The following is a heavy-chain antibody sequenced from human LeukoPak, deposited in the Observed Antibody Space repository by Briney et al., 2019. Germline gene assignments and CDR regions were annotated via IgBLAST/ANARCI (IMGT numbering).Heavy chain of an antibody. Sequence: GASVKVSCKAVGYSVTVYHLHWGRQAPRQGLGLMGFVNPKAGGANYSRKSQGSGTMTRATSIDTVNMEVTRLTSADTAVYSCAREFSSKLEWLAYVTGDDAFDVWGQGTMITVS. CDR3: AREFSSKLEWLAYVTGDDAFDV. CDR1: GYSVTVYH. V-gene: IGHV1-2*02. J-gene: IGHJ3*01. CDR2: VNPKAGGA. D-gene: IGHD3-3*01.